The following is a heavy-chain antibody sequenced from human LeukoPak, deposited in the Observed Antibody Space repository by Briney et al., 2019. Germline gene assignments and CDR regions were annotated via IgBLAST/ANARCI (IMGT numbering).Heavy chain of an antibody. Sequence: DSVKGRFTISRDNSRSTLFLHMNSLRAEDTALYYCAKAAGYMNGYYYLDSWGLGTLITVSS. D-gene: IGHD5-12*01. V-gene: IGHV3-23*01. J-gene: IGHJ4*02. CDR3: AKAAGYMNGYYYLDS.